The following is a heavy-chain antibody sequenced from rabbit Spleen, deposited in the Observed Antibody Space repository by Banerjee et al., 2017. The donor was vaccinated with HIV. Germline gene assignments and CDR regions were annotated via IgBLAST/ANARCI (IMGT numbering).Heavy chain of an antibody. CDR1: GFTLSSYYM. CDR3: ARDLVTVIGWNFNL. V-gene: IGHV1S45*01. J-gene: IGHJ4*01. CDR2: IYTGNGKT. D-gene: IGHD5-1*01. Sequence: QEQLKESGGGLVQPGGSLKLSCKASGFTLSSYYMNWVRQAPGKGLEWIGCIYTGNGKTYYASWAKGRFAISKTSSTTVTLQMTSLTIADTATYFCARDLVTVIGWNFNLWGPGTLVTVS.